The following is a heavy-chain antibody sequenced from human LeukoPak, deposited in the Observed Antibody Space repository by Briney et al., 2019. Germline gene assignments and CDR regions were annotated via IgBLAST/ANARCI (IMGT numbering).Heavy chain of an antibody. J-gene: IGHJ4*02. CDR2: ISAYNGNT. CDR3: ARAYLVVVAAKDFDY. CDR1: GYTFTSYG. V-gene: IGHV1-18*01. Sequence: ASVKVSCKASGYTFTSYGISWVRQAPGQGLEWMGWISAYNGNTNYAQKLQGRVTMTTDTSTSTAYMELRSLRSDDTAVYYCARAYLVVVAAKDFDYWGQGRLVTVSS. D-gene: IGHD2-15*01.